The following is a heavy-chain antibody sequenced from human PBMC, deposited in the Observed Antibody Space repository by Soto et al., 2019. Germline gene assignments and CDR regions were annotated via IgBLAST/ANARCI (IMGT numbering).Heavy chain of an antibody. Sequence: QVQLVQSGAEVKKPGSSVKVSCKASGGTFSSYAISWVRQAPGQGLEWMGGIIPLFGTANYAQNFQGRVTITADESRSTAYMELSSLISEDTAVYYCARVSRDGLVAAAISYYYYGMDVWGQGTTVTVSS. D-gene: IGHD2-2*02. V-gene: IGHV1-69*12. J-gene: IGHJ6*02. CDR3: ARVSRDGLVAAAISYYYYGMDV. CDR2: IIPLFGTA. CDR1: GGTFSSYA.